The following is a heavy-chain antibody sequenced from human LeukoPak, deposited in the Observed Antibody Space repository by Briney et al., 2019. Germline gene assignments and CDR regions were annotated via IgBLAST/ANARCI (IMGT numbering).Heavy chain of an antibody. J-gene: IGHJ4*02. CDR3: VKDRAWYYYGSGTLRGYFDY. Sequence: PGGSLRLSCAASGFTFSDYAMHWVRQAPGKGLEWVALISYDGTNKYYADSVKGRFTISRDNSKNTLYLQMNSLRAEDTAVYYCVKDRAWYYYGSGTLRGYFDYWGQGTLVTVSS. V-gene: IGHV3-30-3*01. CDR2: ISYDGTNK. CDR1: GFTFSDYA. D-gene: IGHD3-10*01.